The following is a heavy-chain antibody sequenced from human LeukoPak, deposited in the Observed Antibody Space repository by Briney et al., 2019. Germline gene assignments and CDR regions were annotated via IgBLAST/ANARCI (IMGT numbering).Heavy chain of an antibody. V-gene: IGHV3-21*04. CDR3: AKDILAAGLFFDY. J-gene: IGHJ4*02. Sequence: GGSLRLSCAASGFTFSSYSMNWVRQAPGKGLEWVSSISGSSYYIYYADSVKGRFTISRDDAQNSLYLQMNSLRADDTAVYYCAKDILAAGLFFDYWGQGILVTVSS. CDR1: GFTFSSYS. CDR2: ISGSSYYI. D-gene: IGHD6-13*01.